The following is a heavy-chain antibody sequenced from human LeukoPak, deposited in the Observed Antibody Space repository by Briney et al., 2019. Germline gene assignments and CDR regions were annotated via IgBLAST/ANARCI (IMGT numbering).Heavy chain of an antibody. J-gene: IGHJ4*02. D-gene: IGHD6-13*01. CDR3: TRGLRREQQLLRAFDD. CDR2: MNPNSGNT. V-gene: IGHV1-8*01. CDR1: GYTFSSYD. Sequence: ASVKVSCKASGYTFSSYDINWVRQATGQGLEWMGWMNPNSGNTGYAQKFQGRVSMTSNTSISTAYMELSSLRSEDRAVYYCTRGLRREQQLLRAFDDWGQGTLVTVSS.